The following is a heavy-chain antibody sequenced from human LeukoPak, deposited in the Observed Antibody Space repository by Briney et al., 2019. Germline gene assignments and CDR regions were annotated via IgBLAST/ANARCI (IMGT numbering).Heavy chain of an antibody. V-gene: IGHV3-74*01. CDR3: STGSGHAFDI. Sequence: GGSLRLSCAASGFTFSSYWMHWVRQVPGKGLVWVSRINSDGSSTSYAESVKGRFTISRDNAKNALYVQMNSLRAEDTAMYYCSTGSGHAFDIWGRGTIVTVAS. J-gene: IGHJ3*02. CDR1: GFTFSSYW. CDR2: INSDGSST. D-gene: IGHD3-10*01.